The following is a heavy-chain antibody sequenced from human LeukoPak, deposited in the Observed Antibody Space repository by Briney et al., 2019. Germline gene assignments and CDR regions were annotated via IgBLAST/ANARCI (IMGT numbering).Heavy chain of an antibody. CDR2: IYPGDSDT. V-gene: IGHV5-51*01. CDR1: GYSFTSYW. D-gene: IGHD5-12*01. Sequence: GESLKTSCKGSGYSFTSYWIGCVRQMPGKGLGWVGIIYPGDSDTRYSPSFQGQVTISADKSISTAYLQWSSLKASDTAMYYCARVRLRLEGPDYWGQGTLVTVSS. J-gene: IGHJ4*02. CDR3: ARVRLRLEGPDY.